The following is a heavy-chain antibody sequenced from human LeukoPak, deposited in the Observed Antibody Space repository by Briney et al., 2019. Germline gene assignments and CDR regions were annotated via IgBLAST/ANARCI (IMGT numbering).Heavy chain of an antibody. V-gene: IGHV1-58*02. Sequence: SVKVSCKASGFSFTSSAMQWVRQARGQRLEWIGWIVVGSGNTNYAQKFQERVTITRDMSTSTAYMELSSLRSEDTAVYYCARDNSVRDEAWWFNPWGQGTLVTVSS. CDR3: ARDNSVRDEAWWFNP. D-gene: IGHD5-24*01. CDR2: IVVGSGNT. J-gene: IGHJ5*02. CDR1: GFSFTSSA.